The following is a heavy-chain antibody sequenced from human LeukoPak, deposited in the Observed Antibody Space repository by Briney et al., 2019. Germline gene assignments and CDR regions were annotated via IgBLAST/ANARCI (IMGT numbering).Heavy chain of an antibody. J-gene: IGHJ1*01. V-gene: IGHV4-30-4*08. CDR2: IYYSGST. D-gene: IGHD3-22*01. CDR3: ARPGRNYYDSSPLEYFQH. Sequence: PSETLSLTCTVSGGSISSGDYYWSWIRQPPGKGLEWIGYIYYSGSTYYNPSLKSRVTISVDTSKNQFSLKLSSVTAADTAVYYCARPGRNYYDSSPLEYFQHWGQGTLVTVSS. CDR1: GGSISSGDYY.